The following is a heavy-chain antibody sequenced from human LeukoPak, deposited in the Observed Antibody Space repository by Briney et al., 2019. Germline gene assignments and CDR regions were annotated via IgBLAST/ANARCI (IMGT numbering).Heavy chain of an antibody. V-gene: IGHV3-23*01. D-gene: IGHD5-12*01. CDR3: AAHTVSGHLSQLNY. CDR2: FSGSGGST. CDR1: GFTFSNYA. Sequence: GGSLRLSCAASGFTFSNYALSWVRQARGKGLEWVSTFSGSGGSTYYADSVRGRFTISRDDSRNTLFLQMNSLTAEDTALFYCAAHTVSGHLSQLNYWGQGTLVTVSS. J-gene: IGHJ4*02.